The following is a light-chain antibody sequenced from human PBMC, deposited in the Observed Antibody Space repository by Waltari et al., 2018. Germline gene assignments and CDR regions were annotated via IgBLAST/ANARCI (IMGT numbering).Light chain of an antibody. CDR2: GAS. CDR1: QRLTKNY. V-gene: IGKV3-20*01. CDR3: QRYGSSILYT. Sequence: VLTQSPVTLSLSPGERDTLSCRASQRLTKNYLAWYQQKPGQAPRLLIYGASSRAAGIPERFSGSGSGTDFTLTISRLEPEDFGVYYCQRYGSSILYTFGQGTKLEIK. J-gene: IGKJ2*01.